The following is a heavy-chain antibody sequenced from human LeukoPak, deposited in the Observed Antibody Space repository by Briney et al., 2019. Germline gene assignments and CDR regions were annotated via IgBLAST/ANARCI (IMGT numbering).Heavy chain of an antibody. Sequence: SETLSLTCTVSGGSISSGDYYWSWIRQPPGKGLEWIGYIYYSGSTYYNPSLKSRVTISVDTSKTQFSLKLSSVTAADTAVYYGARADFWSGLDYWGQGTLVTVSS. J-gene: IGHJ4*02. V-gene: IGHV4-30-4*01. CDR1: GGSISSGDYY. D-gene: IGHD3-3*01. CDR3: ARADFWSGLDY. CDR2: IYYSGST.